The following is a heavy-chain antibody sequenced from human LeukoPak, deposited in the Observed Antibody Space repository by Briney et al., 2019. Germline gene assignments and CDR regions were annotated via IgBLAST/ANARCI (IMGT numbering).Heavy chain of an antibody. J-gene: IGHJ4*02. CDR2: ISSSGSTI. Sequence: GGTLRLSCAASGFTFSSYGMSWVRQAPGKGLEWVSYISSSGSTIYYADSVKGRFTIPRDNAKNSLYLQMNSLRTADTAVYFCARDHGGSSPFDYWGQGTLVTVSS. D-gene: IGHD4-23*01. V-gene: IGHV3-48*04. CDR1: GFTFSSYG. CDR3: ARDHGGSSPFDY.